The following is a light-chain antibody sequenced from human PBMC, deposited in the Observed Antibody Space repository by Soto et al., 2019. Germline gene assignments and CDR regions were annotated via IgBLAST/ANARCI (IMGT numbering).Light chain of an antibody. J-gene: IGLJ2*01. V-gene: IGLV3-25*02. CDR3: QSADSSGTHVL. Sequence: SYELTQPPSVSVSPGQTARITCSGDALSKQYAYWYQQKPGQAPVVMIYKDSERPSGIPERFSGSSSGTTVTLTISGVQAEDEADYYCQSADSSGTHVLFGGGTKVTVL. CDR2: KDS. CDR1: ALSKQY.